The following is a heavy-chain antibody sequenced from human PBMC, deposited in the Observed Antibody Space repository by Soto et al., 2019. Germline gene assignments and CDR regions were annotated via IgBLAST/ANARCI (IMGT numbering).Heavy chain of an antibody. D-gene: IGHD2-2*01. V-gene: IGHV4-31*03. CDR1: GGSISSGGYY. CDR3: ASLVVPAVRLGNWFDP. J-gene: IGHJ5*02. CDR2: IYYSGST. Sequence: PSETLSLTCTVSGGSISSGGYYWSWIRQHPGKGLEWIGYIYYSGSTYYNPSLKSRVTISVDTSKNQFSLKLSSVTAADTAVYYCASLVVPAVRLGNWFDPWGQGTLVTVSS.